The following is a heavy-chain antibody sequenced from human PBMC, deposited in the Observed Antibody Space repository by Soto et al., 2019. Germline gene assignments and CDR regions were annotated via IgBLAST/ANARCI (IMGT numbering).Heavy chain of an antibody. CDR1: GGSISSGGYY. V-gene: IGHV4-31*03. D-gene: IGHD6-13*01. Sequence: SETLSLTCTVSGGSISSGGYYWSWIRQHPGKGLEWIGYIYYSGNTYYNPSLKSRVTISVDTSKNQFSLKLSSVTAADTAVYYCARVVAAAGYYGMDVWGQGTTVTVSS. CDR2: IYYSGNT. J-gene: IGHJ6*02. CDR3: ARVVAAAGYYGMDV.